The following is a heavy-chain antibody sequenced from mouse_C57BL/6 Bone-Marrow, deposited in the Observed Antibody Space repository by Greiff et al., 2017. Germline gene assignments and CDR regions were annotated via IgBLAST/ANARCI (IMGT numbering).Heavy chain of an antibody. V-gene: IGHV1-55*01. J-gene: IGHJ2*01. CDR1: GYTFTSYW. Sequence: QVQLQQPGAELVKPGASVKMSCKASGYTFTSYWITWVKQRPGQGLEWIGDIYPGSGSTNYNEKFKSKATLTVATSSSTAYMQLSSLTSEDSAVYYCASSHDYWGQGTTLTVSS. D-gene: IGHD6-1*01. CDR2: IYPGSGST. CDR3: ASSHDY.